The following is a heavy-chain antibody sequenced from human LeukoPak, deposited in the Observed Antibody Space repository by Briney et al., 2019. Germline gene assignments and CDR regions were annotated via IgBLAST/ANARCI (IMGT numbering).Heavy chain of an antibody. CDR1: GGSFSGYY. J-gene: IGHJ6*03. CDR2: INHSGSS. D-gene: IGHD6-13*01. CDR3: ARGRHSSSWGYYYYYMDV. V-gene: IGHV4-34*01. Sequence: PSETLSLTCAVYGGSFSGYYWSWIRQPPWKGLEWIGEINHSGSSNYNPSLKSRVTISVDTSKNQFSLKLSSVTAADTAVYYCARGRHSSSWGYYYYYMDVWGKGTTVTVSS.